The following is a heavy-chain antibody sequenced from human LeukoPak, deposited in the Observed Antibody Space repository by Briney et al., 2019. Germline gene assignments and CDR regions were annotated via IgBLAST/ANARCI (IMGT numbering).Heavy chain of an antibody. CDR1: GFTLADYG. J-gene: IGHJ4*02. Sequence: PGGSLRLSCAASGFTLADYGMSWFRQAPGKGLEWVTGINWNGGRTGYADSVKGRFTISSDNAKKSLYLQMNSLRAEDTASYYSARREVGMITLGGVIVISRGFDQWGQGTLVPVSS. CDR3: ARREVGMITLGGVIVISRGFDQ. V-gene: IGHV3-20*04. CDR2: INWNGGRT. D-gene: IGHD3-16*02.